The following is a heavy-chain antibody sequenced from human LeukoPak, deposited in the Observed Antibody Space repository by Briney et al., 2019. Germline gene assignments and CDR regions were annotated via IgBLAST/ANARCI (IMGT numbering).Heavy chain of an antibody. J-gene: IGHJ4*02. CDR3: ARDLYGGTSATFDY. CDR2: INPNSGGT. CDR1: GYTFNGHY. Sequence: ASVKVSCKASGYTFNGHYMHWVRQAPGQGLEWMGWINPNSGGTYYAQKFQGRVTMTSDTSISTAYMELSRLRSDNTAVYYCARDLYGGTSATFDYWGQGTLVTVSS. V-gene: IGHV1-2*02. D-gene: IGHD4-23*01.